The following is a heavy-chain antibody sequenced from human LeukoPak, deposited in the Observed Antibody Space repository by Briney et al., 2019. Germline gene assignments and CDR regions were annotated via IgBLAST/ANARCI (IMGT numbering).Heavy chain of an antibody. J-gene: IGHJ4*02. CDR2: IYHSGST. Sequence: SETLSLTCTVSGGSISSGGYYWSWIRQPPGKGLEWIGYIYHSGSTYYNPSLKSRVTMSLDTSWNQFSLKLSSVTAADTAVYYCARVLGGVGWGQQLVSRIDYWGQGTLVTVSS. CDR1: GGSISSGGYY. CDR3: ARVLGGVGWGQQLVSRIDY. V-gene: IGHV4-61*08. D-gene: IGHD6-13*01.